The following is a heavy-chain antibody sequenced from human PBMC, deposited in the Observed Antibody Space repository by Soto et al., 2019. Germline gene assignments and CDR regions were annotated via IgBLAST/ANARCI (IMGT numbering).Heavy chain of an antibody. Sequence: QVQLQESGPGLVKPSQTLSLTCTVSGGSISSGGYYWSWIRQHPGKGLEWIGYIYYSGSTYYNPYLKSRFTISVDTSKNQFSLKLSSVTAADTAAYYCARHGSGGSCYSSRFDYWGQGTRVTVSS. CDR3: ARHGSGGSCYSSRFDY. CDR2: IYYSGST. D-gene: IGHD2-15*01. J-gene: IGHJ4*02. CDR1: GGSISSGGYY. V-gene: IGHV4-31*03.